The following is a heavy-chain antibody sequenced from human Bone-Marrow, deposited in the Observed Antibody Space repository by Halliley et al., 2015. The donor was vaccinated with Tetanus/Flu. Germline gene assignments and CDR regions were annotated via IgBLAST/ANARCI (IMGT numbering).Heavy chain of an antibody. D-gene: IGHD1-7*01. CDR2: VSSGGTVT. J-gene: IGHJ6*02. CDR3: VRGENYETDPPYYFPMDV. V-gene: IGHV3-30*03. CDR1: GFTFSNYG. Sequence: SLRLSCAASGFTFSNYGIHFVRQAPGKGLEWVAVVSSGGTVTYYADSVKGRFTISRDNSMNTLFLQMNSLRAEDAAVYYCVRGENYETDPPYYFPMDVWGQGTTVIVSS.